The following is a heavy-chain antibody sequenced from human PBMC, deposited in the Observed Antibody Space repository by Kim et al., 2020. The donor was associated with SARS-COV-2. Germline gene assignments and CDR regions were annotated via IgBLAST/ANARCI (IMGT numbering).Heavy chain of an antibody. Sequence: GGSLRLSCVASGFSFSCCAMTWVRQVPGKGPEWVSSISHDGTSSHYANSVRGRFTIYRDDSKNTLYLQLNSLRGDDTALYYCAKDVWDYSGMDVWGQGTT. CDR2: ISHDGTSS. D-gene: IGHD1-26*01. J-gene: IGHJ6*02. CDR3: AKDVWDYSGMDV. CDR1: GFSFSCCA. V-gene: IGHV3-23*01.